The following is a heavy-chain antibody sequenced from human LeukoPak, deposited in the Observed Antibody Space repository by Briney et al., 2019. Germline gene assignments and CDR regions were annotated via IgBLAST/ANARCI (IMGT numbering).Heavy chain of an antibody. CDR2: IWYDGSDK. D-gene: IGHD3-10*01. Sequence: GGSLRLSCAPFGMTFSSYGMHWVRQTPGKGLEWVAIIWYDGSDKYYADSVKGRFTISRDNYKNTLYLQMNSLRGEDTAVYYCARDYGSAMDVWGKGTMVTVSS. V-gene: IGHV3-33*01. J-gene: IGHJ6*04. CDR3: ARDYGSAMDV. CDR1: GMTFSSYG.